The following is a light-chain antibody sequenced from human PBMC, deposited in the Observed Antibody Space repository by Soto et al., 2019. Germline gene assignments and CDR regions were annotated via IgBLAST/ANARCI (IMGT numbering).Light chain of an antibody. Sequence: EIVLTQSPGTLSLSPGERATLSCRASQSVSSSYLAWYQQKPGQAPRLLIYGASIRATGIPARFSGSGSGTEFTFTISRLEPEDFAVYYCQLYGGSHMFSFGQGTKVDI. CDR1: QSVSSSY. CDR2: GAS. J-gene: IGKJ2*01. V-gene: IGKV3-20*01. CDR3: QLYGGSHMFS.